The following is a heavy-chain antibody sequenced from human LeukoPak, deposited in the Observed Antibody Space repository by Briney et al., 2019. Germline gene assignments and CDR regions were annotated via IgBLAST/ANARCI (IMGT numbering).Heavy chain of an antibody. J-gene: IGHJ4*02. V-gene: IGHV3-33*01. D-gene: IGHD6-13*01. CDR3: ARGYSSSWYYFDY. CDR1: GFTFSSYG. CDR2: IWYDGSNK. Sequence: PGRSLRLSCAASGFTFSSYGMHWVRQAPGKGLEWVAVIWYDGSNKYYADSVKGQFTISRDNSKNTLYLQMNSLRAEDTAVYYCARGYSSSWYYFDYWGQGTLVTVSS.